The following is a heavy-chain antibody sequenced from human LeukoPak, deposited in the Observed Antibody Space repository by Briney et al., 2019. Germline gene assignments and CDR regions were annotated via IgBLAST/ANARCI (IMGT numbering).Heavy chain of an antibody. CDR1: GFTFSGSA. CDR3: TPSPGIAAFDY. D-gene: IGHD6-13*01. Sequence: GGSLRLSCAASGFTFSGSAMHWVRQASGKGLEWVGRIRSKANSYATAYAASVKGRFTISRDDSKNTAYLQMSSLKTEDTAVYYCTPSPGIAAFDYWGQGTLVTVSS. V-gene: IGHV3-73*01. J-gene: IGHJ4*02. CDR2: IRSKANSYAT.